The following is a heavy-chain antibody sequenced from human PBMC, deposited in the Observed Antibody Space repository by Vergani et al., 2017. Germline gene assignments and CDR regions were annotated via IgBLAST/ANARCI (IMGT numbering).Heavy chain of an antibody. CDR1: GGSISSYY. J-gene: IGHJ4*02. V-gene: IGHV4-59*01. D-gene: IGHD5-12*01. CDR3: ARGDPXLRF. Sequence: QVQLQQWGAGLLKPSETLSLTCAVSGGSISSYYWSWIRQPPGKGLEWIGYIYYSGSTNYNPSLKSRVTISVDTSKNQFSLKLSSVTAADTAVYYCARGDPXLRFWSQGTLVTVSS. CDR2: IYYSGST.